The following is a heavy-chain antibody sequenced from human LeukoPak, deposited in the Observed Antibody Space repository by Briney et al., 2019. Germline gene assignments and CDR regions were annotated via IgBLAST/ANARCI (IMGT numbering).Heavy chain of an antibody. CDR2: ISGSSTFI. D-gene: IGHD3-10*01. V-gene: IGHV3-21*01. CDR1: GFTFSDYS. J-gene: IGHJ4*02. CDR3: ARDRDLDY. Sequence: GGSLRLSCAASGFTFSDYSMNWVRQAPGKRPEWVSSISGSSTFIYYADSVKGRFTIFRDSAKNSLYLQMNSLRAEDTAVYYCARDRDLDYWGQGTLVTVSS.